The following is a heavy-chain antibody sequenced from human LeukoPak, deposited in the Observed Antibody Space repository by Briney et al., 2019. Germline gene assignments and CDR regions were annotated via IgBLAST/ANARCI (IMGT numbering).Heavy chain of an antibody. V-gene: IGHV4-59*10. Sequence: SETLSLTCAVYGGSFSGYYWSWIRQPAGKGLEWIGRIYTSGSTNYNPSLKSRVTISVDTSKNQFSLKLSSVTAADTAVYYCASQEAWGQGTLVTVSS. CDR3: ASQEA. J-gene: IGHJ5*02. CDR2: IYTSGST. CDR1: GGSFSGYY.